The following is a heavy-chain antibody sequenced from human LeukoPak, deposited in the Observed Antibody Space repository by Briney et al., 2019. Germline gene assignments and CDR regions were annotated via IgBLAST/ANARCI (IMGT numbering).Heavy chain of an antibody. CDR2: ISSSSSYI. D-gene: IGHD5-18*01. V-gene: IGHV3-21*01. Sequence: GVSLRLFCAASGFTIRSYYMSWVRQAQGKGLEWVSSISSSSSYIYYADSVKGRFTISRDNAKNSLYLQMNSLRAEDTAVYYCARTQLSDTAMSYFDYWGRGTLVTVSS. CDR3: ARTQLSDTAMSYFDY. CDR1: GFTIRSYY. J-gene: IGHJ4*02.